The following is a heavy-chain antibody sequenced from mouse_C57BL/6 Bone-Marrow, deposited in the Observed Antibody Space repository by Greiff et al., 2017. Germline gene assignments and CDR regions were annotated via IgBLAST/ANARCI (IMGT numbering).Heavy chain of an antibody. Sequence: QVQLQQPGAELVKPGASVKLSCKASGYTFTSYWMHWVKQRPGQGLEWIGMIHPNSGSTNYNEKFKSKATLTVDKSSSTAYMQLSSLTSEDSAVYYCAGYPADYYAMDYWGQGTSVTVSS. CDR2: IHPNSGST. D-gene: IGHD2-2*01. J-gene: IGHJ4*01. V-gene: IGHV1-64*01. CDR3: AGYPADYYAMDY. CDR1: GYTFTSYW.